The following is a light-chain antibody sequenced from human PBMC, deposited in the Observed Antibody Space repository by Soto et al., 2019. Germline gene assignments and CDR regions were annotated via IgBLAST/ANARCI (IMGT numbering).Light chain of an antibody. CDR3: QQYNSYWT. V-gene: IGKV1-5*01. CDR1: QSISSW. J-gene: IGKJ1*01. Sequence: DIQMTQSPSTLYASVVDRFTITFRASQSISSWLAWYQQKPGKAPKLLIYDASSLESGVPSRFSGSGSGTEFTLTISSLQPDDFATYYCQQYNSYWTFGQGTKVDIK. CDR2: DAS.